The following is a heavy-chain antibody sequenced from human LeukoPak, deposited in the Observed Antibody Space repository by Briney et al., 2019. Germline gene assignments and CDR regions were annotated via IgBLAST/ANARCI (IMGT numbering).Heavy chain of an antibody. D-gene: IGHD3-9*01. J-gene: IGHJ4*02. V-gene: IGHV1-18*01. Sequence: ASVKVSCKASGYTFTSYGISWVRQAPGQGVEWMGWISAYNGNTNYAQKLQGRVTMTTDTSTSTAYMELRSLRSDDTAVYYCARTHPSLRYFDWLPYYFDYWGQGTLVTVSS. CDR2: ISAYNGNT. CDR1: GYTFTSYG. CDR3: ARTHPSLRYFDWLPYYFDY.